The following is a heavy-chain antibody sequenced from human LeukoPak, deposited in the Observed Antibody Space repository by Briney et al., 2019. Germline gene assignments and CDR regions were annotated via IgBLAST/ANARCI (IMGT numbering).Heavy chain of an antibody. CDR1: GFTSSSYW. CDR2: IKRDGSEK. CDR3: ARVGIAVAGPYFDY. J-gene: IGHJ4*02. D-gene: IGHD6-19*01. Sequence: GGSLRLSCAFSGFTSSSYWMTWVRQAPGKGLEWVANIKRDGSEKYYVDSVKGRFTISRDNAKNSLYLQMNSLRAEDTAVYYCARVGIAVAGPYFDYWGQGTLVTVSS. V-gene: IGHV3-7*01.